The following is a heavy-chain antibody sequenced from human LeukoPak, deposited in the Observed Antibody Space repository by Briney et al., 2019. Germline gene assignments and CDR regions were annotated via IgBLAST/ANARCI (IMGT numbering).Heavy chain of an antibody. J-gene: IGHJ4*02. D-gene: IGHD6-13*01. V-gene: IGHV4-34*01. CDR2: INHSGST. CDR3: ATIPVAAAAPGGY. Sequence: ASETLSLTCAVYGGSFSGYYWSWIRQPPGKGLEWIGEINHSGSTNYNPSLKSRVTISVDTSKNQFSLKLSSVTAADTAVYYCATIPVAAAAPGGYWGQGTLVTVSS. CDR1: GGSFSGYY.